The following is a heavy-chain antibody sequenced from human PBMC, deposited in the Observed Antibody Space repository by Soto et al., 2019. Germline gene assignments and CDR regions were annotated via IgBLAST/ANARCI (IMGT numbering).Heavy chain of an antibody. Sequence: QITLKESGPTLVKPTQTLTLTCTFSGFSLSTSGVGVGWIRQPPGKALEWLALIYWDDDKRYSPSLKSRLTITKDTAKNQVVLTMTNMDPVDTATYYCAHSLKVPAATTYCSGGSCYLVNWFDPWGQGTLVTVSS. J-gene: IGHJ5*02. CDR1: GFSLSTSGVG. V-gene: IGHV2-5*02. D-gene: IGHD2-15*01. CDR3: AHSLKVPAATTYCSGGSCYLVNWFDP. CDR2: IYWDDDK.